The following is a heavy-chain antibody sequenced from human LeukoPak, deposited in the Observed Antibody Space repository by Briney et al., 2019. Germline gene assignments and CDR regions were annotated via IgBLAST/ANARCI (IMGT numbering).Heavy chain of an antibody. CDR3: ARGSSYYYIDFDY. CDR1: GGSFSGYY. CDR2: INHSGST. J-gene: IGHJ4*02. V-gene: IGHV4-34*01. Sequence: SETLSLTCAVYGGSFSGYYWSWIRQPPGKGLEWIGEINHSGSTNYNPSLKSRVTISVDTSKNQFSLKLSSVTAADTAVYYCARGSSYYYIDFDYWGQGTLVTVSS. D-gene: IGHD3-22*01.